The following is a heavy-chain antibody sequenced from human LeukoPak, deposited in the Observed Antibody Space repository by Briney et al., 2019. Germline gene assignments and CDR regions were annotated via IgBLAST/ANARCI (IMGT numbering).Heavy chain of an antibody. CDR3: ARETTVTGWFDP. CDR2: INSDGSST. D-gene: IGHD4-17*01. J-gene: IGHJ5*02. Sequence: PGGSLRLSCAASGFIFSSNRMHWDRQPPGKGLVWVSRINSDGSSTSYADSVKGRFTISRDNAKNTLYLQMNSLRAEDTAVYYCARETTVTGWFDPWGQGTLVTVSS. CDR1: GFIFSSNR. V-gene: IGHV3-74*01.